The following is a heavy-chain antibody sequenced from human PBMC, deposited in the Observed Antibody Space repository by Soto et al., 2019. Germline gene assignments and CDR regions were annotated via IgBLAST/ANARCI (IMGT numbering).Heavy chain of an antibody. CDR2: IIPIFGTA. CDR1: GGTFSSYA. J-gene: IGHJ2*01. CDR3: ARVGGYCSGGSCRDWYFDL. V-gene: IGHV1-69*12. D-gene: IGHD2-15*01. Sequence: QVQLVQSGAEVKKPGSSVKVSCKASGGTFSSYAISWVRQAPGQGLEWMGGIIPIFGTANYAQKFQGRVTITADEATSTAYIELSSRRSEDTAVYYCARVGGYCSGGSCRDWYFDLWGRGTLVTVSS.